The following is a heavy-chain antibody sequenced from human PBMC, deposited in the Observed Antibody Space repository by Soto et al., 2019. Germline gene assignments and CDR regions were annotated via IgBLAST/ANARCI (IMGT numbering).Heavy chain of an antibody. D-gene: IGHD3-22*01. CDR2: ISTYNGNT. CDR1: GYSFTSYG. Sequence: ASVKVSCKASGYSFTSYGISWVRQAPGQGLEWMGWISTYNGNTDYAQKIQGRVTMTTDTSTSTVYMELRSLRSDDTAVYYCAREPSGDYYDSSGYFLVHRGQRNAVTVSS. CDR3: AREPSGDYYDSSGYFLVH. J-gene: IGHJ1*01. V-gene: IGHV1-18*01.